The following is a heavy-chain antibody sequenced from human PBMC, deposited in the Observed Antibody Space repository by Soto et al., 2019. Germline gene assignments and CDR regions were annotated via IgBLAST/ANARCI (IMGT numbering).Heavy chain of an antibody. V-gene: IGHV3-23*01. J-gene: IGHJ6*02. Sequence: EVQLLESGGGLVQPGGSLRLSCAASGFTFSSYAMSWVRQAPGKGLEWVSAISGSGGSTYYADSVKGRFTISRDNSKNTLYLQMNSLRAEDTAVYYCAKEDTAAAGTRGFTYYYYYGMDVWGQGTTVNVSS. D-gene: IGHD6-13*01. CDR3: AKEDTAAAGTRGFTYYYYYGMDV. CDR1: GFTFSSYA. CDR2: ISGSGGST.